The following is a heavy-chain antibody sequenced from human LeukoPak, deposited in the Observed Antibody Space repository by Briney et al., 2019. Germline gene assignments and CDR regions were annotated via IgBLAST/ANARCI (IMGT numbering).Heavy chain of an antibody. V-gene: IGHV3-21*01. CDR2: ISSSSSYI. Sequence: GSLRLSCAASGFTFSSYSMNWVRQAPGKGLEWVSSISSSSSYIYYADSVKGRFTISRDNAKNSLYLQMNSLRAEDTAVYYCAREVVVTRDAFDIWGQGTMVTVSS. CDR1: GFTFSSYS. CDR3: AREVVVTRDAFDI. D-gene: IGHD3-22*01. J-gene: IGHJ3*02.